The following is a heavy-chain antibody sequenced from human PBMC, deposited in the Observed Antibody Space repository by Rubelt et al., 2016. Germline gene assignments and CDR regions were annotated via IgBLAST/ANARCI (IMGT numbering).Heavy chain of an antibody. J-gene: IGHJ4*02. CDR2: IITIFGTA. CDR1: GGTFRSYA. D-gene: IGHD6-13*01. CDR3: ARRQQLGPFDY. V-gene: IGHV1-69*01. Sequence: QVQLVQSGAEVKKPGSSVKVSCKASGGTFRSYAISWVRQAPGQGLEWMGGIITIFGTATYAQKFQGRVTIIADEYTSTSYMELSSLRSEDTAVYYCARRQQLGPFDYWGQGTLVTVSS.